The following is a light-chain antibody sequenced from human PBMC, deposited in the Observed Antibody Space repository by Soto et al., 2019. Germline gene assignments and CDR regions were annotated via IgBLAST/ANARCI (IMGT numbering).Light chain of an antibody. Sequence: VLTQSPGTLSLSPGERATLSCRASQTVSSNYLAWYQQKPGQAPRLLIYGASSRATGIPDRFSGSGSGTVFTLTISRLEPEDFAVYYCQQYGSSISYTFGQGTKLEIK. J-gene: IGKJ2*01. V-gene: IGKV3-20*01. CDR1: QTVSSNY. CDR2: GAS. CDR3: QQYGSSISYT.